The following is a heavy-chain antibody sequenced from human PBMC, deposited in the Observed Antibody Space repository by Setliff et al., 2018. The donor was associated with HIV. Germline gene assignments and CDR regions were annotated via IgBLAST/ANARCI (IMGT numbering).Heavy chain of an antibody. CDR1: GDSISSSSYY. D-gene: IGHD3-22*01. Sequence: SETLSLTCSVSGDSISSSSYYWGWIRQPPGKGLEWFGSIYYSGSTYYNPSLNSRVTISVDASKNQFSVKLSPVTAADTAVYYCASLPPLYDSSGYYFDYWGQGTLVTVSS. V-gene: IGHV4-39*01. J-gene: IGHJ4*02. CDR2: IYYSGST. CDR3: ASLPPLYDSSGYYFDY.